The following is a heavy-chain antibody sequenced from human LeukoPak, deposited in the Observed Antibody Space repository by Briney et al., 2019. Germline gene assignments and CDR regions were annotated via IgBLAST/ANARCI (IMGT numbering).Heavy chain of an antibody. V-gene: IGHV3-30*02. J-gene: IGHJ4*02. D-gene: IGHD1-1*01. CDR3: AKARYDTYYFDY. Sequence: GGSLRLSCAASGFTFSTYGMHWVRQAPGKGLEWVAFIRYNGNNKYYADSVKGRFTISRDNSKNTLYLQMNSLRAEDTAVYYCAKARYDTYYFDYWGQGTLVTVSS. CDR1: GFTFSTYG. CDR2: IRYNGNNK.